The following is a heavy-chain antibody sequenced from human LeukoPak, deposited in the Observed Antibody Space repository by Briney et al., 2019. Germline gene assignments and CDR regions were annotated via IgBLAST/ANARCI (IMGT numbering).Heavy chain of an antibody. V-gene: IGHV4-34*01. CDR3: ARGRVSGSSSW. Sequence: SETLSLTCAVYGGSFSGYYWSWIRQPPGKGLEWIGEINHSGSTNYNPSLKSRVTISVDTSKNQFSLKLSSVTAADTAVYYCARGRVSGSSSWWGQGTLVTVFS. CDR2: INHSGST. D-gene: IGHD6-13*01. CDR1: GGSFSGYY. J-gene: IGHJ4*02.